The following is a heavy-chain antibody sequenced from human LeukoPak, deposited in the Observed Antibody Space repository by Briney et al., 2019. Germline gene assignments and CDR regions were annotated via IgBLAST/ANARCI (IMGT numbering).Heavy chain of an antibody. CDR1: GGSISSGGYY. D-gene: IGHD2-2*01. CDR3: ASRQLTPGVYFDY. Sequence: SETLSLTCTVSGGSISSGGYYWSWIRQHPGKGLEWIGYIYYSGSTYYNPSLKSRVTISVDTSKNQFSLELSSVTAADTAVYYCASRQLTPGVYFDYWGQGTLVTVSS. J-gene: IGHJ4*02. CDR2: IYYSGST. V-gene: IGHV4-31*03.